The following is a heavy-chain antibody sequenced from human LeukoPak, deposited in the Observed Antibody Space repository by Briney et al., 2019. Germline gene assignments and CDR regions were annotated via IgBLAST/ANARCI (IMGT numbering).Heavy chain of an antibody. CDR3: ARDYDFPYYFDY. D-gene: IGHD3-3*01. V-gene: IGHV1-2*06. CDR1: GYTFTGYY. J-gene: IGHJ4*02. Sequence: GASVKVSCKTSGYTFTGYYMHWVRQAPGQGLEWIGRINPNSGGTNYAQKFQGRVTMTRDTSISTAYMELSRLRSDDTAVYYCARDYDFPYYFDYWGQGTLVTVSS. CDR2: INPNSGGT.